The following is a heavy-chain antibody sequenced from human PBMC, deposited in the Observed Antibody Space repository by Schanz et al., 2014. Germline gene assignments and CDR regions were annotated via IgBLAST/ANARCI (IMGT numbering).Heavy chain of an antibody. J-gene: IGHJ4*02. CDR2: ISGSSRTI. V-gene: IGHV3-48*01. D-gene: IGHD2-8*02. CDR3: AKTLFPGGTQTFGN. Sequence: EVQLVESGGGLVQPGGSLRLSCTASGFGFSSYSMNWVRQAPGKGLEWVSYISGSSRTIYYADSVKGRFTISRDNAKNSLYLEMNSLRAEDTALYYCAKTLFPGGTQTFGNWGRGTLVTVSS. CDR1: GFGFSSYS.